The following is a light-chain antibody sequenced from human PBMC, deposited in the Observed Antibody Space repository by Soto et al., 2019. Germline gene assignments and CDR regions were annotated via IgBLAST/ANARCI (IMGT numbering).Light chain of an antibody. J-gene: IGKJ5*01. CDR2: DAS. CDR1: QSISSW. CDR3: QQYNSYPIT. Sequence: DIQMTQSPSTLSASVVDRVTITCMASQSISSWLSWYQQKPWKAPKLLIYDASSWESGVPSRFSGSGSGTEFTLTISSLQPDEFATYYCQQYNSYPITFGQGTRLEIK. V-gene: IGKV1-5*01.